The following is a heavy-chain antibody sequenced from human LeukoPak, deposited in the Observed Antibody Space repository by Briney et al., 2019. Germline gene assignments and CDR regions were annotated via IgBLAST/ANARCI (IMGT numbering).Heavy chain of an antibody. Sequence: PGGSLRLSCAASGFTFSTYCMSWVRQAPGKGLEWVANIKQDGSEKYYVDSVEGRFTISRDNAKNSLYLHMNSLRAEDTAVYYCARDGGYCSSTSCYPYFDYWGQGTLVTVSS. D-gene: IGHD2-2*01. CDR3: ARDGGYCSSTSCYPYFDY. J-gene: IGHJ4*02. V-gene: IGHV3-7*01. CDR2: IKQDGSEK. CDR1: GFTFSTYC.